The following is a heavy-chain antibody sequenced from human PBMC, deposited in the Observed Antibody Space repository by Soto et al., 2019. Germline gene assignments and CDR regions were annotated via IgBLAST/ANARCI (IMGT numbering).Heavy chain of an antibody. CDR3: ARETSDYYDSSGYYPFDY. V-gene: IGHV3-74*01. J-gene: IGHJ4*02. CDR1: GFTFSSYW. Sequence: GGSLRLSCAASGFTFSSYWMHWVRQAPGKGLVWVSRINSDGSSTSYADSVKGRFTISRDNAKNTLYLQMNSLRAEDTAVYYCARETSDYYDSSGYYPFDYWGQGTLVTVSS. CDR2: INSDGSST. D-gene: IGHD3-22*01.